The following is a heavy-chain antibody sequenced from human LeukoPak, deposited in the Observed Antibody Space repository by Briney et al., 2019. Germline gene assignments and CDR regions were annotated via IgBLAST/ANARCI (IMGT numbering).Heavy chain of an antibody. CDR1: GLTFSSYA. V-gene: IGHV3-30*04. J-gene: IGHJ6*02. CDR3: ARDPSYCSSTSCYVGSPLYYYYPMDV. CDR2: ISYDGSAK. D-gene: IGHD2-2*01. Sequence: GGSLRLSCAASGLTFSSYAVHWVRQAPGKGLEWVAVISYDGSAKYYADSVKGRFTISRDNSKNTLYLQMNSLRAEDTAVYYCARDPSYCSSTSCYVGSPLYYYYPMDVWGQGTTVTVSS.